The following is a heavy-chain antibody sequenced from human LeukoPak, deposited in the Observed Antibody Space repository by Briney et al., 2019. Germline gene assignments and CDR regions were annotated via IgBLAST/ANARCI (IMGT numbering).Heavy chain of an antibody. CDR3: AREVAVAGTFDY. CDR2: IYYSGST. J-gene: IGHJ4*02. CDR1: GDSISSYY. D-gene: IGHD6-19*01. Sequence: SETLSLTCTVSGDSISSYYWSWIRQPPGKGLEWIGSIYYSGSTYYNPSLKSRVTISVDTSKNQFSLKLSSVTAADTAVYYCAREVAVAGTFDYWGQGTLVTVSS. V-gene: IGHV4-59*12.